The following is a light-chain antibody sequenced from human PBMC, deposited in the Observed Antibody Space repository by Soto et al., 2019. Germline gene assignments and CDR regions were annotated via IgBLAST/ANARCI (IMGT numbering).Light chain of an antibody. CDR3: TLFISGNTI. J-gene: IGLJ2*01. CDR1: NSDVGGYNY. Sequence: QSVLTQPASVSGSPGQSITISCTATNSDVGGYNYVSWYQHHPGKAPKLMISEVSNRPSGVSHRFSGSKSGNTASLTISGLQAEDEAAYYCTLFISGNTIFGGGTKLTVL. CDR2: EVS. V-gene: IGLV2-14*01.